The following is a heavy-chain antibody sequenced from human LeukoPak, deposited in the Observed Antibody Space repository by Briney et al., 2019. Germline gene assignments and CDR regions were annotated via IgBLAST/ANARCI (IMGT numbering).Heavy chain of an antibody. J-gene: IGHJ3*02. CDR3: ARELKYSGSYYFEGDAFDI. CDR1: GGSISSYY. V-gene: IGHV4-4*07. D-gene: IGHD1-26*01. Sequence: SETLSLTCTVSGGSISSYYWSWIRQPAGKGLEWIGRIYTSGSTNYNPSLKSRVTMSVDTSKNQFSLKLSSVTAADTAVYYCARELKYSGSYYFEGDAFDIWGQGTMVTVSS. CDR2: IYTSGST.